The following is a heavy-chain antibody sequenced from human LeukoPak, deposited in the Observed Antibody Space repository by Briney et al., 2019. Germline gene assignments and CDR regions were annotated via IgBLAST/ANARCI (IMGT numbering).Heavy chain of an antibody. J-gene: IGHJ5*02. Sequence: PVDSVKVSCKASGYSFTSDYMHWERQAPGQGLEWMGIINPSGGSTSYAQKFQDRVTMTRDMSTSTVYMELSSLRSEDTAVYYCARDQEDWFDPWGQGTLVTVSS. CDR2: INPSGGST. CDR1: GYSFTSDY. CDR3: ARDQEDWFDP. V-gene: IGHV1-46*01.